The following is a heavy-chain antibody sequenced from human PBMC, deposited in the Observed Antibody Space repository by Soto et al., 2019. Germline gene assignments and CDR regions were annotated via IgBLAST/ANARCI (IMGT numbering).Heavy chain of an antibody. CDR2: INPDNGNT. Sequence: QVQLVQSGAEVKKPGASVKISCKASGYTFTRYTMNWVRQAPGQRLEWMGWINPDNGNTKSSQKFQDRFIITRDTSVSTAYMDLSSLRSEDKAVYYYWRGIATGQLDPWSQGTLVTVSS. D-gene: IGHD2-15*01. V-gene: IGHV1-3*01. CDR3: WRGIATGQLDP. CDR1: GYTFTRYT. J-gene: IGHJ5*02.